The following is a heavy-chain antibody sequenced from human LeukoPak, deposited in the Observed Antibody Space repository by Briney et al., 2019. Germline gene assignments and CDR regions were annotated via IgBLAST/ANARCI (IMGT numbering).Heavy chain of an antibody. CDR2: ISSRGTTI. CDR3: ARDTLYAFDI. CDR1: GITFSSYE. D-gene: IGHD2-15*01. J-gene: IGHJ3*02. Sequence: PGGSLRLSCVASGITFSSYEMNWVRQAPGKGLEWVSYISSRGTTIYYAGSVKGRFTISRDSAKNSLYLQMNSLRDEDTAVYYCARDTLYAFDIWGQGTMVTVSS. V-gene: IGHV3-48*03.